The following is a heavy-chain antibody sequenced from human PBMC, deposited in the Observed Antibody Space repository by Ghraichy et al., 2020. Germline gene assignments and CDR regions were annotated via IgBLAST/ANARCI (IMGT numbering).Heavy chain of an antibody. CDR1: GFTFSSYR. J-gene: IGHJ3*02. D-gene: IGHD2-15*01. V-gene: IGHV3-21*01. CDR3: ARDSGYCSGGRCNGDAFDI. Sequence: GGSLRLSCAASGFTFSSYRMKWVRQAPGKGLEWVSSICSASSYIHYADSVKGRFTISRDNAKNSVYLQMNSLRAEDTAVYYCARDSGYCSGGRCNGDAFDIWGQGTMVTVSS. CDR2: ICSASSYI.